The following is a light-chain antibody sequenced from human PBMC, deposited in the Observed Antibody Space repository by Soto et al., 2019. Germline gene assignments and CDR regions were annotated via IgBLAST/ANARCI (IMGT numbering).Light chain of an antibody. J-gene: IGKJ5*01. CDR2: GAS. Sequence: MTQSPSTLSATPGDRVTITCRASQSITRNLAWYQQSPGQAPRLLIYGASTRATGIPARFSGSGSGTEFALTITSLQNEDFAVYYCQQYGTSTRTFGQGTRLEIK. CDR1: QSITRN. V-gene: IGKV3-15*01. CDR3: QQYGTSTRT.